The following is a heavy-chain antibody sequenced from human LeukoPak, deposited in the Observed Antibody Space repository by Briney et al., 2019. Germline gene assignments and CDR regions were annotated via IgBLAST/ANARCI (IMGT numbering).Heavy chain of an antibody. J-gene: IGHJ4*02. Sequence: SETLSLTCTASGGSISSSSYYWGWIRQPPGKGLEWIGEINHSGSTNYNPSLKSRVTISINTSKNQFSLKLSSVTAADTAVYYCARVGVDYSGNIIKNYFDYWGQGTLVTVSS. CDR2: INHSGST. CDR3: ARVGVDYSGNIIKNYFDY. CDR1: GGSISSSSYY. V-gene: IGHV4-39*07. D-gene: IGHD4-23*01.